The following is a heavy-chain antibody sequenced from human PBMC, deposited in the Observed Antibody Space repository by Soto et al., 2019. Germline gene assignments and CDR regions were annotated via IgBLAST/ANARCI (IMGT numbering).Heavy chain of an antibody. V-gene: IGHV4-31*03. D-gene: IGHD2-15*01. CDR2: IYYSGST. J-gene: IGHJ5*02. CDR3: ARGRYCSGGSCYSLTWFDP. Sequence: SETLSLTCTVSGGSISSGGYYWSWIRQHPGKGLEWIGYIYYSGSTYYNPSLKSRVTISVDTSKNQFSLKLSSVTAADTAVYYCARGRYCSGGSCYSLTWFDPWGQGTLVTVSS. CDR1: GGSISSGGYY.